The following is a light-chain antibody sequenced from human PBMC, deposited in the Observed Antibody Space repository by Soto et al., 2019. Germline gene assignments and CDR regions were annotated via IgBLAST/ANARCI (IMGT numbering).Light chain of an antibody. V-gene: IGLV2-14*01. CDR2: EVT. CDR3: TSYTRTNTPNV. J-gene: IGLJ1*01. CDR1: SSDVGAYNF. Sequence: QSALTQPASVSGSPGQSITICCTGSSSDVGAYNFVSWYQHHPGRAPKLILYEVTTRPSGVSSRFSGSKSGNTASLTISGLQADDVATYYCTSYTRTNTPNVFGTGTKLTVL.